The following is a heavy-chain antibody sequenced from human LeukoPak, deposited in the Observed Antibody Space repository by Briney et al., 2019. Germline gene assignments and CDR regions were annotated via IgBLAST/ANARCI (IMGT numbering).Heavy chain of an antibody. CDR1: GFTFSDYY. Sequence: GGSLRLSCAASGFTFSDYYMSWVRQAPGKGLEWVSYISSSGSTIYYADSVKGRFTISRDNAKNSLYLQMNSLRAEDTAVYYCAKDLSSAITSALVLDVWGQGTTVIVS. D-gene: IGHD3-22*01. CDR3: AKDLSSAITSALVLDV. CDR2: ISSSGSTI. V-gene: IGHV3-11*01. J-gene: IGHJ6*02.